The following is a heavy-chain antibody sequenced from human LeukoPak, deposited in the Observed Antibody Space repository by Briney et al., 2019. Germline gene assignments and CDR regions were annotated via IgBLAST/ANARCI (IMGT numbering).Heavy chain of an antibody. CDR2: IYYSGST. V-gene: IGHV4-30-4*01. J-gene: IGHJ4*02. CDR1: GGSISSGDYY. CDR3: ARATRSGSSGY. D-gene: IGHD1-26*01. Sequence: SETLSLTCTVSGGSISSGDYYWNWIRQPPGKGLEWIGYIYYSGSTYYNPSLKSRVTISVDTSKNQFSLKLSSVTAADTAVYYCARATRSGSSGYWGQGTLVTVSS.